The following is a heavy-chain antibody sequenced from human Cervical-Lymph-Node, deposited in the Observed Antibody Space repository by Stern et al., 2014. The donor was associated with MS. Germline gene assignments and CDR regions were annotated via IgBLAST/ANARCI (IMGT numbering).Heavy chain of an antibody. CDR1: GFTFGNAR. CDR2: LKRNADGATT. D-gene: IGHD5-12*01. CDR3: TKGGVYNSGWHDVFAI. J-gene: IGHJ3*02. Sequence: VQLVESGGGSVKPGGSLTLSCAAAGFTFGNARMSWVRQAPGKGLEGVGRLKRNADGATTDYAAPVKGRFTISRDDSRNALYLQVNSLDTEDTAVYYCTKGGVYNSGWHDVFAIWGQGTVVTVSS. V-gene: IGHV3-15*01.